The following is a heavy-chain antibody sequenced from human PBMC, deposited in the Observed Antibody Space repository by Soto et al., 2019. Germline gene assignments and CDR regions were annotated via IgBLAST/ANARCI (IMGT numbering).Heavy chain of an antibody. CDR3: ARSNYDFWSGYYPFDY. Sequence: SETLSLTCTVSGGSISSYYWSWIRQPAGKGLEWIGRIYTSGSTNYNPSLKSRVTMSVDTSKNQFSLELSSVTAADTAVYYCARSNYDFWSGYYPFDYWGQGTLVTVSS. D-gene: IGHD3-3*01. CDR1: GGSISSYY. CDR2: IYTSGST. J-gene: IGHJ4*02. V-gene: IGHV4-4*07.